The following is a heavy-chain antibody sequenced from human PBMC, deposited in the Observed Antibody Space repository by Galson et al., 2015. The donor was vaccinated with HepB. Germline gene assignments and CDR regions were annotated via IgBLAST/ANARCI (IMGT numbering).Heavy chain of an antibody. D-gene: IGHD3-10*01. CDR1: GGTFSSYA. J-gene: IGHJ6*02. CDR2: IIPIFGTA. V-gene: IGHV1-69*01. Sequence: SCKASGGTFSSYAINWVRQAPGQGLEWMGGIIPIFGTANYAQKFQGRVTITADESTSTAYMELSSLRSEDTAVYYCARDGGPWYYGMDVWGQGTTVTVSS. CDR3: ARDGGPWYYGMDV.